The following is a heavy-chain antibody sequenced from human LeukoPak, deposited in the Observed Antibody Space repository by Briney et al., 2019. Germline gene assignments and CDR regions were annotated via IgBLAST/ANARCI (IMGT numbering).Heavy chain of an antibody. Sequence: GGSLRLSCAASGFTFSSSAMHWVRQPPGKGLEWLTVISNDESNKYYADSVKGRFTISRDNSKNMLYLQMNSLRTEDTAVYYCAKVGSGNDYYWGQGTLVTVSP. CDR1: GFTFSSSA. V-gene: IGHV3-30*18. J-gene: IGHJ4*02. D-gene: IGHD5-12*01. CDR3: AKVGSGNDYY. CDR2: ISNDESNK.